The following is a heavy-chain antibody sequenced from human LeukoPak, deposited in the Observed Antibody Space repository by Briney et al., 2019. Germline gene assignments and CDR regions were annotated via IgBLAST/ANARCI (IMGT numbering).Heavy chain of an antibody. CDR2: IFTGGSK. CDR3: SRHSVGSLDC. D-gene: IGHD2-15*01. CDR1: GFTVSSYF. Sequence: GGSLRLSCAASGFTVSSYFMRWVRQAPGKRLEWVSVIFTGGSKNYTDSVKGRFTIASDNSKNNLYVQTNNLQVEDTAVYSCSRHSVGSLDCWGQGTLVSVSS. J-gene: IGHJ4*02. V-gene: IGHV3-53*01.